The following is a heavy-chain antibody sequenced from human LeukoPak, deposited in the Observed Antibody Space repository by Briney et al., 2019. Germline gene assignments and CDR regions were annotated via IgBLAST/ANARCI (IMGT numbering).Heavy chain of an antibody. V-gene: IGHV3-48*03. Sequence: PGGSLKLFWSASGINFSSYEMNWVRQAPGKGLEWVSYISSSGSTINYADSGKGRFTISSDNAKNSLYLQMNSLRAEDTAVYYCAAPMVRGLHYFDYRGQGTLVTVSS. D-gene: IGHD3-10*01. CDR2: ISSSGSTI. J-gene: IGHJ4*02. CDR3: AAPMVRGLHYFDY. CDR1: GINFSSYE.